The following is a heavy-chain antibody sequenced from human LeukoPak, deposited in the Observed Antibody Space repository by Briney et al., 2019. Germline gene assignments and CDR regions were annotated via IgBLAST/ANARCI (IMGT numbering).Heavy chain of an antibody. J-gene: IGHJ4*02. CDR1: GFVLSDYA. D-gene: IGHD2-2*01. V-gene: IGHV3-48*03. CDR2: TTDSGSTI. Sequence: QPGGSLRLSCAASGFVLSDYAILWVRQAPGKGLECLSYTTDSGSTIFYADSVKGRFTISRDNAEDSFYLQMNSLRAEDTAVYYCARGPYCSSASCSFDYWGQGTLVTVSS. CDR3: ARGPYCSSASCSFDY.